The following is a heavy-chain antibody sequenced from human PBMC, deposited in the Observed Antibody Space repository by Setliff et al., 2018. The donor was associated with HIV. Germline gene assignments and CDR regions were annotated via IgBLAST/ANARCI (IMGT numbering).Heavy chain of an antibody. CDR1: GFTFRTFA. J-gene: IGHJ1*01. CDR2: ISYDGSRT. V-gene: IGHV3-30*01. CDR3: ARVGNSNGLIQYFQN. D-gene: IGHD6-19*01. Sequence: GSLRLSCEASGFTFRTFAMNWVRQAPGKGLEWVSVISYDGSRTSYADSVKGRFTISRDNSKNTLFLQLNSLRPEDTAVYYCARVGNSNGLIQYFQNWGQGTLVTVSS.